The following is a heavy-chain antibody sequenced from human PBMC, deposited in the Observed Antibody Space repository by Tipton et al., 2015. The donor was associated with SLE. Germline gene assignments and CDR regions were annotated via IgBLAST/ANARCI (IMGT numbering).Heavy chain of an antibody. Sequence: QLVQSGAEVKKPGEPLKISCKGSGYSFTSSWIGWVRQMPGKGLEWMGIIYVGDSQIRYSPSFQGQVTISADRSTSTAYLQWSSLKASDTAMYYCARPRYSTSWYGFDIWGQGTMVTVSS. J-gene: IGHJ3*02. CDR1: GYSFTSSW. CDR3: ARPRYSTSWYGFDI. V-gene: IGHV5-51*03. D-gene: IGHD6-13*01. CDR2: IYVGDSQI.